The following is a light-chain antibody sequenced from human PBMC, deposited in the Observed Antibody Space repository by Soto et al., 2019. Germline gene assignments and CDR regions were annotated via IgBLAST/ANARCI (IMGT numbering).Light chain of an antibody. Sequence: EIVLTQSPGTLSLSPGDTATLSCRASQSVSNTYLAWYQQKPGQAPRLLIYGASSRATGIPDRFSGSGSGTDFTLTISRLEPADFATYYCQQSYSTPITFGQGTRLEIK. J-gene: IGKJ5*01. CDR1: QSVSNTY. CDR2: GAS. CDR3: QQSYSTPIT. V-gene: IGKV3-20*01.